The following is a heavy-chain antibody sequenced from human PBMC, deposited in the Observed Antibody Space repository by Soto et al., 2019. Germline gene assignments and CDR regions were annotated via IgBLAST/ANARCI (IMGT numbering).Heavy chain of an antibody. J-gene: IGHJ3*02. CDR1: GFTFSSYA. D-gene: IGHD3-22*01. CDR2: ISSSSSTI. V-gene: IGHV3-48*02. CDR3: ARDTRYYYDSSGVGAFDI. Sequence: PGGSLRLSCAASGFTFSSYAMSWVRQAPGKGLEWVSYISSSSSTIYYADSVKGRFTISRDNAKNSLYLQMNSLRDEDTAVYYCARDTRYYYDSSGVGAFDIWGQGTMVTVSS.